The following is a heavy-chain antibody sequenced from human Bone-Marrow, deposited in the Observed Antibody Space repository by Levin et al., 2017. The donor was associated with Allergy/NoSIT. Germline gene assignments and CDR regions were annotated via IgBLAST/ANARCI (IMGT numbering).Heavy chain of an antibody. V-gene: IGHV4-59*08. D-gene: IGHD3-10*01. CDR3: TRRHGSASYGRDNYFDY. CDR2: IYNSGST. CDR1: GASISNGY. J-gene: IGHJ4*02. Sequence: ASETLSLSCTVSGASISNGYWSWIRQPPGKEPEWIGYIYNSGSTNYNPPLEGRVTISVDTSKNQFSLQLSSVTAADTAVYYCTRRHGSASYGRDNYFDYWGPGTLVTVSS.